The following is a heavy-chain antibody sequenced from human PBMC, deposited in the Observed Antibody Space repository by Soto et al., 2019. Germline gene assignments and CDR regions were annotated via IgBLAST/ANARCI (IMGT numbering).Heavy chain of an antibody. V-gene: IGHV3-21*01. D-gene: IGHD6-25*01. CDR3: ANIRRNSGWPDY. CDR2: IDDSGGST. Sequence: EVQLVESGGGLVKPGGSLRLSCAASGFTLRSYNMNWVRQAPGKGLEWVSSIDDSGGSTFYADSVKGRFTISKDNAKNSMFPQMNSLRVEETAVYFCANIRRNSGWPDYWGQGTLVTVSS. J-gene: IGHJ4*02. CDR1: GFTLRSYN.